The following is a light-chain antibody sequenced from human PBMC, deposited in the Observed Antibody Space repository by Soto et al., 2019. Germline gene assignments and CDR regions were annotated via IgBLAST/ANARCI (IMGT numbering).Light chain of an antibody. CDR3: SSYAGAITFYV. Sequence: QSALTQPASVSGSPGQSITISCTGTSSDVGSYNLVSWYQQHPGKAPKLMIYEGSKRPSGVSNRFSGSKSGDTASLTISGLQAEDEADYYCSSYAGAITFYVFGTGTKVTVL. J-gene: IGLJ1*01. CDR1: SSDVGSYNL. V-gene: IGLV2-23*01. CDR2: EGS.